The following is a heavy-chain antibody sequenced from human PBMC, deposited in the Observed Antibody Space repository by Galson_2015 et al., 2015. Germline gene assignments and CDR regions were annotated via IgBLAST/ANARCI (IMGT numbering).Heavy chain of an antibody. CDR3: ARGRGVGAPYYFDY. D-gene: IGHD1-26*01. CDR1: GFTFSSYA. CDR2: ISYDGSNK. Sequence: SLRLSCAASGFTFSSYAMHWVRQAPGKGLEWVAVISYDGSNKYYAGSVKGRFTISRDNSKNTLYLQMNSLRAEDTAVYYCARGRGVGAPYYFDYWGQGTLVTVSS. J-gene: IGHJ4*02. V-gene: IGHV3-30-3*01.